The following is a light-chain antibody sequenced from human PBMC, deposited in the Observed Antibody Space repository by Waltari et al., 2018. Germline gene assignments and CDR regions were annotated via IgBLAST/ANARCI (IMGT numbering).Light chain of an antibody. CDR3: QQYYSTLSLT. J-gene: IGKJ4*01. CDR1: QSALYSSNNKNY. V-gene: IGKV4-1*01. Sequence: DIVMTQSPDSLAWSLGERTSINSKSSQSALYSSNNKNYLAWYQQKPGQPPKLLIYWASTRESGVPDRFSGSGSGTDFTLTISSLQAEDVAVYYCQQYYSTLSLTFGGGTKVEIQ. CDR2: WAS.